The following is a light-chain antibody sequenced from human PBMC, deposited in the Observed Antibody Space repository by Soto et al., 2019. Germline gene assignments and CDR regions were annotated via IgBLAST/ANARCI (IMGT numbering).Light chain of an antibody. Sequence: QSVLTQPPSASGTPGQTVTISCSGSGSNIGENAVNWYQHLPGTAPQLLIYSNALRPSGVPHRFSGSKSGTAGSLAISGLQSEDEAHYYCAAWDDRLKAMLFGGGTKLTV. J-gene: IGLJ3*02. CDR1: GSNIGENA. V-gene: IGLV1-44*01. CDR2: SNA. CDR3: AAWDDRLKAML.